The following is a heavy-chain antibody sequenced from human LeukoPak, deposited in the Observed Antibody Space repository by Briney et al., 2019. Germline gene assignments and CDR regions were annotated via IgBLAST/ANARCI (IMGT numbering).Heavy chain of an antibody. D-gene: IGHD3-10*01. J-gene: IGHJ4*02. CDR3: AKDGEIMVRGVISGYFDY. V-gene: IGHV4-4*02. CDR2: HSGST. Sequence: HSGSTNYNPSLESRVTISVDKSKNQFSLKLSSVTAADTAVYYCAKDGEIMVRGVISGYFDYWGQGTLVTVSS.